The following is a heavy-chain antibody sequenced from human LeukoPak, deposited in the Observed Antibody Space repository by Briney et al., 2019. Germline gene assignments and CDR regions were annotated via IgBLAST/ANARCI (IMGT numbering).Heavy chain of an antibody. V-gene: IGHV4-38-2*02. CDR1: GYSISSGYY. D-gene: IGHD1-26*01. CDR3: ASDYSGSYLFDY. J-gene: IGHJ4*02. CDR2: IYYSGST. Sequence: SETLSLTCTVSGYSISSGYYWGWIRQPPGKGLEWIGSIYYSGSTYYNPSLKSRVTISVDTSKNQFSLKLSSVTAADTAVYYCASDYSGSYLFDYWGQGTLVTVSS.